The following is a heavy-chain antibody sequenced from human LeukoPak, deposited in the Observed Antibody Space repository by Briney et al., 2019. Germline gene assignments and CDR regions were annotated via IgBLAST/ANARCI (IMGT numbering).Heavy chain of an antibody. CDR1: GFIFSSYA. CDR2: ISGSGGST. J-gene: IGHJ4*02. V-gene: IGHV3-23*01. Sequence: GGSLRLSCAASGFIFSSYAMTWVRLAPGKGLERVSGISGSGGSTYYADPVKGRFTISRDDSKYTLYLQMNSLRAEDTAVYYCAKADRYNRYSSCDYWGQGTLVTVSS. CDR3: AKADRYNRYSSCDY. D-gene: IGHD1-14*01.